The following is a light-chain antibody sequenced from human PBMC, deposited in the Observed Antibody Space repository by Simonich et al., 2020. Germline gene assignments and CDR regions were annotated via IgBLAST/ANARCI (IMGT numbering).Light chain of an antibody. CDR2: EVS. Sequence: QSALTQPPSASGAPGQSVPISCTGTSSDVGGYNYVSWYQQHPGKAPKLMIYEVSKRPAGVPERFSGAKSGNTASLTVAGLQAEDEADYYCCSYAGSYTWVFGGGTKLTVL. J-gene: IGLJ3*02. CDR1: SSDVGGYNY. V-gene: IGLV2-8*01. CDR3: CSYAGSYTWV.